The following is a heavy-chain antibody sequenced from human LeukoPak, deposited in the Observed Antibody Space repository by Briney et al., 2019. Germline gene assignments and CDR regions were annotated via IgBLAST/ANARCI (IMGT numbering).Heavy chain of an antibody. Sequence: ESLKISRNGSGYSFTSYWIGWVRQIPGKGLGWMGSIYPGDSDTRYSPSFQGQVTISADKSISTAYLQWSSMKASDTAMYYCARSGGYDYGGVDYWGQGTLVTVSS. D-gene: IGHD5-12*01. CDR3: ARSGGYDYGGVDY. J-gene: IGHJ4*02. V-gene: IGHV5-51*01. CDR1: GYSFTSYW. CDR2: IYPGDSDT.